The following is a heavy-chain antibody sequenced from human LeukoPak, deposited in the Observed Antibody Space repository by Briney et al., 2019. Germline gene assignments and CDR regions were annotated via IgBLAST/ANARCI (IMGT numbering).Heavy chain of an antibody. D-gene: IGHD2-2*01. Sequence: GGSLRLSCAASGFTFSSYWMSWVRQAPGKGLEWVANIKQEGSEKYYVDSVKGRFTISRDNAKNSLYLQMNNLRADDTAVYYCARDTMTPYFMDVWGKGATVTISS. V-gene: IGHV3-7*01. CDR2: IKQEGSEK. CDR1: GFTFSSYW. J-gene: IGHJ6*03. CDR3: ARDTMTPYFMDV.